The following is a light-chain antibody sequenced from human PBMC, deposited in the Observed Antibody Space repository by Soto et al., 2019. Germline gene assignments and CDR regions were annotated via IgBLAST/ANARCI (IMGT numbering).Light chain of an antibody. CDR2: AAS. Sequence: DIQMTPSPSSVSASVGDRVTITCRASQDISRWLGWYQQTPGKAPKLLIYAASSLQSGVPSRFSGSGSGTDFTLTISSLQPEDFATYYCQQADSFPITFGQGTRREIK. J-gene: IGKJ5*01. CDR1: QDISRW. CDR3: QQADSFPIT. V-gene: IGKV1-12*01.